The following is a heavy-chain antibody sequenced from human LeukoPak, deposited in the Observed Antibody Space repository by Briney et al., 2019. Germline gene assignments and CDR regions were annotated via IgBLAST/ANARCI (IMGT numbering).Heavy chain of an antibody. J-gene: IGHJ3*02. CDR1: GYTLTELS. V-gene: IGHV1-24*01. Sequence: ASVKVSCKVSGYTLTELSMHWVRQAPGKGLEWMGGFDPEDGETIYVQKFQGRVTMTRDTSTSTVYMELSSLRSEDTAVYYCARDRGEIVGSDAFDIWGQGTVVTVSS. CDR3: ARDRGEIVGSDAFDI. D-gene: IGHD1-26*01. CDR2: FDPEDGET.